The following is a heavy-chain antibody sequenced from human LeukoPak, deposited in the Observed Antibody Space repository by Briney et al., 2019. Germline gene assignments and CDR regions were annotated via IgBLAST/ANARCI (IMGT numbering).Heavy chain of an antibody. V-gene: IGHV4-4*07. J-gene: IGHJ5*01. D-gene: IGHD3-10*01. CDR2: IYSRGDT. Sequence: SETLSLTCTVSGGSISNYYWNWIRQSAGKGLDYIGRIYSRGDTYYNPSLESRVTISVDTSKNQFSLKLTSVTAADTAVYYCARGMHYYGSGSYGWFDSWGQGVLVTVSS. CDR3: ARGMHYYGSGSYGWFDS. CDR1: GGSISNYY.